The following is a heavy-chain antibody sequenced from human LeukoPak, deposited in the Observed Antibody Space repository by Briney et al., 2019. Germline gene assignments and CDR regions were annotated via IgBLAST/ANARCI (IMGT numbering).Heavy chain of an antibody. V-gene: IGHV1-69*13. J-gene: IGHJ6*02. CDR2: IIPIFGTA. D-gene: IGHD5-24*01. Sequence: SVKVSCKASGGTFSSYAISWVRQAPGQGLEWMGGIIPIFGTANYAQKFQGRATITADESTSTAYMELSSLRSEDTAVYYCARDVEMGHYYYYGMDVWGQGTTVTVSS. CDR3: ARDVEMGHYYYYGMDV. CDR1: GGTFSSYA.